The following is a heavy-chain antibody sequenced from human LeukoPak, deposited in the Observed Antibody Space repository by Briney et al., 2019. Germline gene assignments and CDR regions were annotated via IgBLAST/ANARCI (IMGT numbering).Heavy chain of an antibody. V-gene: IGHV1-69*01. Sequence: SVKVSCKASGGTFSSYAISWVRQAPRQGLEWMGGIIPIFGTANYAQKFQGRVTITADESTSTAYMELSSLRSEDTAVYYCARVDCSSTSCYDYYYYGMDVWGKGTTVTVSS. CDR3: ARVDCSSTSCYDYYYYGMDV. CDR1: GGTFSSYA. CDR2: IIPIFGTA. J-gene: IGHJ6*04. D-gene: IGHD2-2*01.